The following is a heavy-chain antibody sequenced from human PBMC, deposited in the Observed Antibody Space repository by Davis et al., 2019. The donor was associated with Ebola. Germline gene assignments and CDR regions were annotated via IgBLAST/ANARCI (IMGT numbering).Heavy chain of an antibody. CDR3: ARAGVYRPYYFDF. V-gene: IGHV4-34*01. D-gene: IGHD3-10*01. Sequence: PSETLSLTCTVSGGSISSYYWSWIRQPPGKGLEWIGEINHSGSTNYNPSLKSRVTISVDTSKNQFSLKLSSVTAADTAVYYCARAGVYRPYYFDFWGQGILVTVSS. J-gene: IGHJ4*02. CDR2: INHSGST. CDR1: GGSISSYY.